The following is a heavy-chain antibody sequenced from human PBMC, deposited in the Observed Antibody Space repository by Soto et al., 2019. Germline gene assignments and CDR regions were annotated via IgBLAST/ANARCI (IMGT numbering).Heavy chain of an antibody. CDR3: ARDRRGYYGSGSYYNVWWFDP. Sequence: GGSLRLSCAASGFTFSSYWMSWVRQAPGKGLEWVANIKQDGSEKYYVDSVKGRFTISRDNAKNSLYLQMNSLRAEDTAVYYCARDRRGYYGSGSYYNVWWFDPWGQGTLVTVSS. D-gene: IGHD3-10*01. CDR1: GFTFSSYW. CDR2: IKQDGSEK. V-gene: IGHV3-7*05. J-gene: IGHJ5*02.